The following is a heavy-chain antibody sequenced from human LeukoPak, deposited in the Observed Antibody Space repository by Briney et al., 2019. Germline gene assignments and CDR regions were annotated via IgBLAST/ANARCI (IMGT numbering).Heavy chain of an antibody. V-gene: IGHV3-30-3*01. CDR3: ASGGPAYYYDSSGFDY. Sequence: GGSLRLSCAASGFTFSSYAMHWVRQAPGKGLEWVAVISYDGSNKYYADSVKGRFTISRDNSKNTLYLQMNSLRAEDTAVYYCASGGPAYYYDSSGFDYWGQGTLVTVSS. D-gene: IGHD3-22*01. J-gene: IGHJ4*02. CDR1: GFTFSSYA. CDR2: ISYDGSNK.